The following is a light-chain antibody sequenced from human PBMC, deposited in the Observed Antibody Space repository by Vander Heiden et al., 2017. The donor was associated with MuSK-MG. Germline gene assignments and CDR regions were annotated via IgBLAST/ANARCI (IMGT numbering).Light chain of an antibody. CDR3: QQYYRCTLT. J-gene: IGKJ4*02. CDR2: AAA. Sequence: NAAATLQSGVPPRSSGSGSGTDVTLTISCLQSEEVATNYCQQYYRCTLTFGGGTKVEIK. V-gene: IGKV1D-8*01.